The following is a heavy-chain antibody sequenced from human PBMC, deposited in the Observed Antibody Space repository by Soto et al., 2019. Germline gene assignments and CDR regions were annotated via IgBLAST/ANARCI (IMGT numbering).Heavy chain of an antibody. CDR1: GYTFTSYG. CDR2: INAGNGNT. V-gene: IGHV1-3*01. CDR3: ARGHVYGHCPNGACHYLDV. J-gene: IGHJ6*02. Sequence: GASVKVSCKASGYTFTSYGIHWVRQAPGQRLEWTGWINAGNGNTKYSEKFQGRVTITRDTSANTAYLELSSLRSEDSAVYYCARGHVYGHCPNGACHYLDVWGQGTTVTVSS. D-gene: IGHD2-8*01.